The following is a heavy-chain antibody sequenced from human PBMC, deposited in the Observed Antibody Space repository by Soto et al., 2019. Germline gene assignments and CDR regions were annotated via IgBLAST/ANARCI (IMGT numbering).Heavy chain of an antibody. Sequence: GASVKVSCKASGGTFSSYAISWVRQAPGQGLEWMGGIIPIFGTANYAQKYQGRVTITADESTSTAYMELSSLRSEDTAVYYCARGDYSKAYYYYGMDVWGQGTTVTVSS. D-gene: IGHD4-4*01. CDR2: IIPIFGTA. V-gene: IGHV1-69*13. CDR3: ARGDYSKAYYYYGMDV. CDR1: GGTFSSYA. J-gene: IGHJ6*02.